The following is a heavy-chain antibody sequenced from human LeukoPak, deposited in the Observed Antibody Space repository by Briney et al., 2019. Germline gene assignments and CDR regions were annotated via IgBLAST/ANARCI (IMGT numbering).Heavy chain of an antibody. J-gene: IGHJ5*02. Sequence: SETLSLTCTVSGGSFSGYYWSWIRQPPGKGLEWIGEINHSGSTNYNPSLKSRVTISVDTSKNQFSLKLTSMTAADTAVYYCSRGQQWFDPWGQGTLVTVSS. CDR3: SRGQQWFDP. V-gene: IGHV4-34*01. CDR2: INHSGST. CDR1: GGSFSGYY.